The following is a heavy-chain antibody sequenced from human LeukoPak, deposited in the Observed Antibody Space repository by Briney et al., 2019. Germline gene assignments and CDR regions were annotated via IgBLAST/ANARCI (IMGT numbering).Heavy chain of an antibody. D-gene: IGHD3-10*01. V-gene: IGHV1-8*02. J-gene: IGHJ6*03. CDR1: GYTFTSYG. CDR3: SVRGVTNYYYYMDV. Sequence: ASVKVSCKASGYTFTSYGISWVRQAPGQGLEWMGWMNPNSGNTGYAQKFQGRVTMTRNTSISTAYMELSSLRSEDTAVYYCSVRGVTNYYYYMDVWGKGTTVTISS. CDR2: MNPNSGNT.